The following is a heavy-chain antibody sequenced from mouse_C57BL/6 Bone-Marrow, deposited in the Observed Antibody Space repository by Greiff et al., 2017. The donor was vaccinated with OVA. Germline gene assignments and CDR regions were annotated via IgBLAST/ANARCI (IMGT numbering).Heavy chain of an antibody. Sequence: EVKLVESGGGLVQPGGSMKLSCVASGFTFSNYWMNWVRQSPEKGLEWVAQIRLKSDNYATHYAESVKGRFTISRDDSKSSVYLQMNNLRAEDTGIYYCTGRILLLRFPYAMDYWGQGTSVTVSS. V-gene: IGHV6-3*01. CDR3: TGRILLLRFPYAMDY. D-gene: IGHD1-1*01. CDR1: GFTFSNYW. J-gene: IGHJ4*01. CDR2: IRLKSDNYAT.